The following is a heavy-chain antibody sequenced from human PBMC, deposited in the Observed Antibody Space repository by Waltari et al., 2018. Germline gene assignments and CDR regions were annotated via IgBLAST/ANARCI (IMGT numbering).Heavy chain of an antibody. V-gene: IGHV4-38-2*01. CDR1: GYSISSGSY. CDR3: ARPLYSGSLYYFDY. J-gene: IGHJ4*02. D-gene: IGHD1-26*01. CDR2: IYHSGST. Sequence: QVQLQESGPGLVKPSETLSLTCAVSGYSISSGSYWGWIRQPPGKGLEWIGSIYHSGSTYYNPSLKSRVTISVDTSKNQFSLKLSSVTAADTAVYYCARPLYSGSLYYFDYWGQGTLVTVSS.